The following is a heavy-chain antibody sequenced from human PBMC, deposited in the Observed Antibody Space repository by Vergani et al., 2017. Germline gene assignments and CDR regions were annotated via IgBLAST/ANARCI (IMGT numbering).Heavy chain of an antibody. Sequence: QVQLVQSGAEVKKPGSSVKVSCKASGGTFSSYAISWVRQAPGQGLEWMGGITPIFGNANYAQKFQGRVTITADKSTSTAYMELSSLRSEDTAVYYCARAAPDYGGNGNAFDIWGQGTMVTVSS. V-gene: IGHV1-69*06. CDR1: GGTFSSYA. D-gene: IGHD4-23*01. J-gene: IGHJ3*02. CDR3: ARAAPDYGGNGNAFDI. CDR2: ITPIFGNA.